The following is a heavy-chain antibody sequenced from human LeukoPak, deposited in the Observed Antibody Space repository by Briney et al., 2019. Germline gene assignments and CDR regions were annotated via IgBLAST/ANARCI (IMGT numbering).Heavy chain of an antibody. CDR1: GFTFSSYG. D-gene: IGHD6-19*01. J-gene: IGHJ6*02. Sequence: PGGSLRLSCAASGFTFSSYGMHWVRQAPGKGLVWVAVIWYDGSNKYYADSVKGRFTISRDNSQNTLYLQMSSLRAEDAAVYYCVKGGGDSSGWYYYYGMDVWGQGTPVTVSS. CDR3: VKGGGDSSGWYYYYGMDV. CDR2: IWYDGSNK. V-gene: IGHV3-30*02.